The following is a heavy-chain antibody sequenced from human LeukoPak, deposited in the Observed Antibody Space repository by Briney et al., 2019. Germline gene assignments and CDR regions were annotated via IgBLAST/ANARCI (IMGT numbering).Heavy chain of an antibody. CDR3: AKRGYDSSGYYFIAAHEYFQH. Sequence: GGSLRLSCAASGFTFSSYAMSWVRQAPGKGLEWVSAISGSGGSTYYADSVKGRFTISRDNSKNTLYLQMNSLRAEDTAVYYCAKRGYDSSGYYFIAAHEYFQHWGQGTLVTVSS. J-gene: IGHJ1*01. CDR2: ISGSGGST. CDR1: GFTFSSYA. V-gene: IGHV3-23*01. D-gene: IGHD3-22*01.